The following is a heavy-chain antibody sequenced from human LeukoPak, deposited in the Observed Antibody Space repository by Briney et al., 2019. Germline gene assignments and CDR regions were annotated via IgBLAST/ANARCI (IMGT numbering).Heavy chain of an antibody. Sequence: GGSLRLSCAASGFTFSNVWMNWVRQAPGKGLEWVGRIKSKTDGGATDYAAPVKGRFTISRDDSKNTLYLQMNSLKTEDTAVYYCTTDLEYYDSSGYSQSYWGQGTLVTVSS. CDR2: IKSKTDGGAT. D-gene: IGHD3-22*01. CDR1: GFTFSNVW. CDR3: TTDLEYYDSSGYSQSY. V-gene: IGHV3-15*07. J-gene: IGHJ4*02.